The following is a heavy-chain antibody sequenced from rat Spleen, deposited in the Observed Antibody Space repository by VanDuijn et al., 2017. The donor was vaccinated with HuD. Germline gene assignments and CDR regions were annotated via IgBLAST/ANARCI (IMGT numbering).Heavy chain of an antibody. D-gene: IGHD1-2*01. J-gene: IGHJ2*01. CDR3: ATHGTMAARSGYYFDY. CDR2: IIYDGTRA. Sequence: EVQLVESDGGLVQPGRSLKLSCAASGFTFSAYDMAWVRQAPTKGLEWVATIIYDGTRAHYRDSVKGRFTISRDDAKSTLNLQMDSLRSEDTATYYCATHGTMAARSGYYFDYWGQGVVVTVSS. V-gene: IGHV5S10*01. CDR1: GFTFSAYD.